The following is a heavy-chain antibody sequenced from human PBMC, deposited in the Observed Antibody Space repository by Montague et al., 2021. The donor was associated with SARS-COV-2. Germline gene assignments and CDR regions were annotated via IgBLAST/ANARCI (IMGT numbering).Heavy chain of an antibody. CDR2: IYSGGST. Sequence: SLRLSCAASGFTVSSNYMSWVRQAPGKGLEWVSVIYSGGSTYYADSVKGRFTISRDNSKNTLYLQMNSLRAEDTAVYYCARLPPGIAAAGGVDYFDYWGQGTLVTVSS. V-gene: IGHV3-66*02. J-gene: IGHJ4*02. CDR3: ARLPPGIAAAGGVDYFDY. CDR1: GFTVSSNY. D-gene: IGHD6-13*01.